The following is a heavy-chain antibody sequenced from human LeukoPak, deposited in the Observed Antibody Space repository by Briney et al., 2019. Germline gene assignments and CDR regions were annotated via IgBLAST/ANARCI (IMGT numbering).Heavy chain of an antibody. CDR1: GGTFSSYA. CDR2: IIPIFGTA. D-gene: IGHD5-18*01. Sequence: GASVKVSCKASGGTFSSYAISWVRQAPGQGLEWMGRIIPIFGTANYAQKFQGRVTITTDESTSTAYMELSSLRSEDTAVYYCAREVDTAMTRFDYWGQGTLVTVSS. J-gene: IGHJ4*02. CDR3: AREVDTAMTRFDY. V-gene: IGHV1-69*05.